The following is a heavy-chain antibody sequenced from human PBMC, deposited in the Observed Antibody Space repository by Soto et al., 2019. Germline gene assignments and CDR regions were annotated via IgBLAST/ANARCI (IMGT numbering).Heavy chain of an antibody. D-gene: IGHD4-17*01. V-gene: IGHV3-66*01. CDR1: GFTVSSNY. CDR2: IYSGGST. J-gene: IGHJ4*02. Sequence: EVQLVESGGGLVQPGGSLRLSCAASGFTVSSNYMSWVRQAPGKGLEWVSVIYSGGSTYYADSVKGRFTISRDNSKNTLSLQMNSLRAEDTAVYYCARETVTVTTAIFDYWGQGTLVTVSS. CDR3: ARETVTVTTAIFDY.